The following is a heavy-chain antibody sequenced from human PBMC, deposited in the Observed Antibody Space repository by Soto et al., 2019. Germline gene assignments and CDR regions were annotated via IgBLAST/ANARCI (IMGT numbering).Heavy chain of an antibody. Sequence: PGGSLRLSCVASGFTFSDYYMTWIRQAPGKGLEWVSHISDSGGSTLYADSVRGRFTISRDNSKNTLYLQMNSLRAEDTAIYYCARASSRWGSAAAYWGQGTLVTVSS. CDR2: ISDSGGST. CDR1: GFTFSDYY. D-gene: IGHD7-27*01. V-gene: IGHV3-11*01. J-gene: IGHJ4*02. CDR3: ARASSRWGSAAAY.